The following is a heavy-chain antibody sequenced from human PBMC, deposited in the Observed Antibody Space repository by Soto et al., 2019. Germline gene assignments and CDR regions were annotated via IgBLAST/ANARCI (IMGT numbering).Heavy chain of an antibody. CDR2: IYYSGST. J-gene: IGHJ4*02. Sequence: PSETLSLTCTVSGGSISSYYWSWIRQPPGKGLEWIGYIYYSGSTNYNPSLKSRVTISVDTSKNQFSLKLSSVTAADTAVYYCARGPSDFERAYDFWSGYYGYFDYWGQGTLVTVSS. CDR1: GGSISSYY. D-gene: IGHD3-3*01. CDR3: ARGPSDFERAYDFWSGYYGYFDY. V-gene: IGHV4-59*01.